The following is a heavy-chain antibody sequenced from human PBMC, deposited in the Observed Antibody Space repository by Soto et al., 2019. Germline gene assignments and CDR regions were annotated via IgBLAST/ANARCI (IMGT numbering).Heavy chain of an antibody. V-gene: IGHV1-69*06. CDR1: GGTINSYA. Sequence: QVQLVRSGAEVKKPGSSVKVSCKASGGTINSYAVSWVRQAPGQGLEWMGGIITSFATTNYAQKFQGRLTIPAENATNTASMELCSLRSDETAVYYCARSLVVTAKVGYFDLWGRGNLVPVSS. CDR2: IITSFATT. D-gene: IGHD2-21*02. CDR3: ARSLVVTAKVGYFDL. J-gene: IGHJ2*01.